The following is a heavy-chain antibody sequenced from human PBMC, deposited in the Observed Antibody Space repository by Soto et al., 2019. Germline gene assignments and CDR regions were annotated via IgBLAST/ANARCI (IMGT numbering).Heavy chain of an antibody. CDR1: GFTFSSYE. D-gene: IGHD4-17*01. J-gene: IGHJ4*02. V-gene: IGHV3-23*04. CDR2: ISNSGGST. Sequence: EVQLVESGGGLVQPGGSLRLSCAASGFTFSSYEMNWVRQAPGKGLEWVSTISNSGGSTYYADSVKGRFTISRDNSKNTLYLQMNSLRDEETAVYYCAKDPTVSLRGSDYWGQGNLVTVSS. CDR3: AKDPTVSLRGSDY.